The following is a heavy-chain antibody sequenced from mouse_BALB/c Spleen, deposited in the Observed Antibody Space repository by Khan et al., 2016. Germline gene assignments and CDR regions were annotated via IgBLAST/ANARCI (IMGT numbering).Heavy chain of an antibody. D-gene: IGHD2-3*01. J-gene: IGHJ2*01. CDR1: GFNIKDTF. Sequence: VQLKQSGAELVKPGASVKLSCTASGFNIKDTFLHWVKQRPEQGLEWLGRIDPANGDTKYDPTFQGKATITADTSSNTAYLHLSSLTAEDTAVYYCAPIDDGYYRYWGQGTTLTVSS. CDR3: APIDDGYYRY. V-gene: IGHV14-3*02. CDR2: IDPANGDT.